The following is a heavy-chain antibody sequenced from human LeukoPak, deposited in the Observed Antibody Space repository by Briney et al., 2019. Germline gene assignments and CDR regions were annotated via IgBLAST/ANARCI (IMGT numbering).Heavy chain of an antibody. D-gene: IGHD2-2*02. V-gene: IGHV4-39*07. CDR1: GGSISTTNYY. CDR3: ARIRIIPGARDAFDV. Sequence: SETLSLTCTVSGGSISTTNYYWGWIRQSPGKGLEWFGRVYYSGSTYYNPSLKSRVTISVDTSQNQFSLKLTSVTAADTAVYYCARIRIIPGARDAFDVWGPGTMVTVSS. CDR2: VYYSGST. J-gene: IGHJ3*01.